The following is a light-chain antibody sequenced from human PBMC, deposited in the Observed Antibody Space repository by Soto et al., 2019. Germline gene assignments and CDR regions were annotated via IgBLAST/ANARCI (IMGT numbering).Light chain of an antibody. CDR1: SSDVGGYNY. CDR2: DVS. Sequence: QSALTQPASVSGSPGQSITISCTGTSSDVGGYNYVSWYQQHPGKVPKLMMFDVSNRPSGVSNRFSGSKSGNTASLTISGLQAEAEADYFCCSYATGSVYVFGTGTKLTVL. CDR3: CSYATGSVYV. J-gene: IGLJ1*01. V-gene: IGLV2-14*01.